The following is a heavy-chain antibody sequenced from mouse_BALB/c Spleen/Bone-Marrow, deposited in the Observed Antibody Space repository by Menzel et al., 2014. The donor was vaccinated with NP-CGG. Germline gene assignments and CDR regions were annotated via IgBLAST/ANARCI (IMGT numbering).Heavy chain of an antibody. J-gene: IGHJ1*01. V-gene: IGHV3-2*02. CDR2: ISYSGST. CDR3: ARWTTVVAKDWYFDV. CDR1: GYSITSDYA. D-gene: IGHD1-1*01. Sequence: EVQVVESGPGLVKPSQSLSLTCTVTGYSITSDYAWNWIRQFPGNQLEWMGYISYSGSTSYNPSLKSRISITRDTSKNQSFLQSNSVTTEDTATYFCARWTTVVAKDWYFDVWGAGTTVTVPS.